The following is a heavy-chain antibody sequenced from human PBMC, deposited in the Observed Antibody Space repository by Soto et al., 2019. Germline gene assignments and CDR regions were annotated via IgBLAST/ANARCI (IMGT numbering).Heavy chain of an antibody. Sequence: WEARSVMCSGSAGLMRRYDWSWIRLLPGRRLEWIGSIYYHGTTTHNPSLNSRVTISVDTSKNQSSMTVTSVTAADTSFFYCARPTEATETFLYGAQPIPVQH. CDR2: IYYHGTT. J-gene: IGHJ1*01. CDR3: ARPTEATETFLYGAQPIPVQH. V-gene: IGHV4-59*08. D-gene: IGHD3-16*01. CDR1: AGLMRRYD.